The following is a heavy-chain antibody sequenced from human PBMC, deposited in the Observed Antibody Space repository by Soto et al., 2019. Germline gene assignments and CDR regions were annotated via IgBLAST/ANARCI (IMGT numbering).Heavy chain of an antibody. Sequence: TGGSLRLSCAASGFTFSSYAMSWVRQAPGKGLEWVSAISGSGDTYYPGSVKGRFTISRENAKNSLYLQMNSLRAEDTAVYYCARGHVDTAMVTTIWYFDLWGRGTLVTVSS. V-gene: IGHV3-23*01. D-gene: IGHD5-18*01. CDR2: ISGSGDT. J-gene: IGHJ2*01. CDR3: ARGHVDTAMVTTIWYFDL. CDR1: GFTFSSYA.